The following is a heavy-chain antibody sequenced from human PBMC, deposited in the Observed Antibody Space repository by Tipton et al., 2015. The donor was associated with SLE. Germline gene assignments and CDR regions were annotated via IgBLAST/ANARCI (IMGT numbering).Heavy chain of an antibody. CDR3: ARAQGEMDLFDI. D-gene: IGHD5-24*01. CDR2: IYYSGST. J-gene: IGHJ3*02. CDR1: GGSISSYY. Sequence: LRLSCTVSGGSISSYYWSWIRQPPGKGLEWIGYIYYSGSTNYNPSLKSRVIISVDTSKNHFSLKLSSVTAADTAVYYCARAQGEMDLFDIWGQGTMVSVSS. V-gene: IGHV4-59*01.